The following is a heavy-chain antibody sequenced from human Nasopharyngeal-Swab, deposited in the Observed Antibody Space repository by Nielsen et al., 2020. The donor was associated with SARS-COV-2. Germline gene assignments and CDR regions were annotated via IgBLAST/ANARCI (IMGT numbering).Heavy chain of an antibody. V-gene: IGHV3-64D*06. Sequence: GGSLRLSCSASGFTFTSYAMNWVRQAPGKGLEFVSAIDNNGGATYYADSVKGRFTISRDNSKSTLYLQLSSLRGDDTAVYYSVKAWRYIYPSYMDAWGKGTTIIVSS. J-gene: IGHJ6*03. CDR3: VKAWRYIYPSYMDA. CDR2: IDNNGGAT. D-gene: IGHD3-3*01. CDR1: GFTFTSYA.